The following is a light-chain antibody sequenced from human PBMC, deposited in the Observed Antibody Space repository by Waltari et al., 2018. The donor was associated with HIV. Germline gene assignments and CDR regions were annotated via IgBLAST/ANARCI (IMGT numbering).Light chain of an antibody. CDR3: GSWDSRRSVFV. CDR2: HDN. V-gene: IGLV1-51*01. J-gene: IGLJ1*01. Sequence: QSVLTQPPSVSAAAGPKVSVSSSGSNSNIGMNYVSSYQHLPGTAPKLLFSHDNKRPSGIPDRFSAAKSGTSATLDISGLLTGDEADYYCGSWDSRRSVFVFGSGTKVTVL. CDR1: NSNIGMNY.